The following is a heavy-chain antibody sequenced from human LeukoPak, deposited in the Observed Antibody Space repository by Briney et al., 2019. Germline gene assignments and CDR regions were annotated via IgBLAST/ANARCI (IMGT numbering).Heavy chain of an antibody. CDR2: IKTKTDGGTT. CDR1: GFTFSNVW. V-gene: IGHV3-15*01. J-gene: IGHJ4*02. CDR3: VTRVKSTGDY. Sequence: PGASLRLSCEASGFTFSNVWMNWVRQAPGKGLEWIGRIKTKTDGGTTEYAAPVKGRFTISRDDSKNTVYLQMNSLKTEDTALYYCVTRVKSTGDYWGQGTLVTVSS. D-gene: IGHD1-1*01.